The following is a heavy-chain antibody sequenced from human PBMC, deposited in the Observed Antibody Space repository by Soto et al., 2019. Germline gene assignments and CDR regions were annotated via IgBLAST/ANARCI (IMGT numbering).Heavy chain of an antibody. Sequence: GGSLRLSCTTSGFNFADYAVAWFRQAPGKGLEWVGFIRIKADGGGTQYAASVRGRFTISRDDSKSIAYLQMSSLKTEDTAVYYCTRDRPIDYWGQGALVTVSS. CDR1: GFNFADYA. CDR3: TRDRPIDY. V-gene: IGHV3-49*03. CDR2: IRIKADGGGT. J-gene: IGHJ4*02.